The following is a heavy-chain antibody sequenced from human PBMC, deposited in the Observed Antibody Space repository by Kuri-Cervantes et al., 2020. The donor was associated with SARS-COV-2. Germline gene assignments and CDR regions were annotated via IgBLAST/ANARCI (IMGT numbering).Heavy chain of an antibody. CDR2: IYTSGST. J-gene: IGHJ4*02. CDR3: ARLTMIVANYYFDY. V-gene: IGHV4-4*07. D-gene: IGHD3-22*01. CDR1: GGSISSYY. Sequence: SETLSLTCTVSGGSISSYYWSWIRQPAGKGLEWIGRIYTSGSTNYNPSLKSRVTMSVDTSKNQFSLKLNSVTAADTAVYYCARLTMIVANYYFDYWGQGTLVTVSS.